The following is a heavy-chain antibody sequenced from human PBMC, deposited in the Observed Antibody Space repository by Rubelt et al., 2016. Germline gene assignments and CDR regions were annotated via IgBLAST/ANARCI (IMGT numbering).Heavy chain of an antibody. J-gene: IGHJ4*02. CDR1: GFTYTYST. CDR3: AKGHSNLDY. Sequence: ASGFTYTYSTMTWVRQAPRKGLEWVSAISGNGGSTYYADSVRGRFTISRDNSRNTLYLQMNSLRAEDTAVYYCAKGHSNLDYWGQGTLVTVSS. D-gene: IGHD6-13*01. V-gene: IGHV3-23*01. CDR2: ISGNGGST.